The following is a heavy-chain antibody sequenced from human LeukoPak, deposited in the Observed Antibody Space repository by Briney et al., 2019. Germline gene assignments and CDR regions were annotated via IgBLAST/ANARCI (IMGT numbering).Heavy chain of an antibody. CDR1: GFTFSDYH. D-gene: IGHD3-10*01. CDR3: AREKDYYGSGSYLGF. J-gene: IGHJ4*02. CDR2: ISSSGSTI. V-gene: IGHV3-11*04. Sequence: GGSLRLSCAASGFTFSDYHMNWVRQAPGKGLEWVSYISSSGSTIYYADSVKGRFTISRDNAKNSLYLQMNSLRAEDTAVYYCAREKDYYGSGSYLGFWGQGTLVTVSS.